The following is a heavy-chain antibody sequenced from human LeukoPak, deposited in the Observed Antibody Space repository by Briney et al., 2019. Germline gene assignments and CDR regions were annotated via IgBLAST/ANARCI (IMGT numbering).Heavy chain of an antibody. D-gene: IGHD4-17*01. CDR1: GGSISSYY. Sequence: SETLSLTCAVSGGSISSYYWSWIRQPPGKGLEWIGYIFYSGTTNYNPSLNSRVTISVDTSKNQFSLKLTSVTAADSAVYYCARLTTSFDYWGQGTLVTVSS. J-gene: IGHJ4*02. CDR2: IFYSGTT. V-gene: IGHV4-59*01. CDR3: ARLTTSFDY.